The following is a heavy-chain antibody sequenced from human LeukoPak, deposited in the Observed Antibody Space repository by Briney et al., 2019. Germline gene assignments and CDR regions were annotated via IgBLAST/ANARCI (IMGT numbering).Heavy chain of an antibody. CDR2: IYPGDSDT. CDR3: ARFRGYGSSWYADY. J-gene: IGHJ4*02. Sequence: PGESLKISCKGSGYSFTTYWIGWVRQMPGKGLEWMGIIYPGDSDTKYSPSFQGQVTISADKSFSTAYLHWSSLKASDIAMYYCARFRGYGSSWYADYWGQGTLVTVSS. CDR1: GYSFTTYW. V-gene: IGHV5-51*01. D-gene: IGHD6-13*01.